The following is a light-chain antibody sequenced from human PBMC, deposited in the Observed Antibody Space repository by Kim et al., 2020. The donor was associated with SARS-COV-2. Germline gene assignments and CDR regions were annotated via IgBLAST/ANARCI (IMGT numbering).Light chain of an antibody. J-gene: IGLJ1*01. CDR2: DVT. CDR3: SSFTNRYTYV. V-gene: IGLV2-14*03. Sequence: QSALTQPASVSGSPGQSITISCTGTSSDVGGYNSVSWYQQHPGETPKLIIYDVTKRPSGVSDRLSGSKSGNTASLTISGLQTEDETDYYCSSFTNRYTYVFGTGTKVTVL. CDR1: SSDVGGYNS.